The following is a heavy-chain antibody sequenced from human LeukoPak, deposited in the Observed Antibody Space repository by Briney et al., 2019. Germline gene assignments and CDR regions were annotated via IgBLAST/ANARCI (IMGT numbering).Heavy chain of an antibody. Sequence: GESLKIFCKGSGYNFNTYWVAWVRQLPGKGLEWMGIIRPMNSDVRYSPSFQGQVTISADKSISSAYLQWSSLKASDTAMYYCVRSPACSSGTCYPNWFDPWGQGTLVTVSS. CDR2: IRPMNSDV. V-gene: IGHV5-51*01. D-gene: IGHD2-15*01. J-gene: IGHJ5*02. CDR1: GYNFNTYW. CDR3: VRSPACSSGTCYPNWFDP.